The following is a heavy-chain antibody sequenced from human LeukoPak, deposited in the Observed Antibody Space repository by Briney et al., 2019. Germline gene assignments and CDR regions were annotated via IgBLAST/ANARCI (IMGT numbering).Heavy chain of an antibody. V-gene: IGHV4-34*01. Sequence: SETLSLTCAVYGGSLSGSYCTWIRQSPEKGREWLGEINHSGRTNYNPSLESRATISVDTSNNQFSLKLRSVTAADTAVYYCARDPCSTINCPLRFWGQGTLVTVFS. D-gene: IGHD2/OR15-2a*01. CDR2: INHSGRT. CDR1: GGSLSGSY. CDR3: ARDPCSTINCPLRF. J-gene: IGHJ4*02.